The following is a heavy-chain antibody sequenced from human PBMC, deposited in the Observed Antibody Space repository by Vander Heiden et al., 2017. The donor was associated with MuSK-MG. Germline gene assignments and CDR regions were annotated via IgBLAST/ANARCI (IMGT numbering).Heavy chain of an antibody. CDR1: GYPLTELS. V-gene: IGHV1-24*01. Sequence: QVQLVQSGAEVKKPGASVKVSCKVSGYPLTELSMHWVRQAPGKGLEWMGGFDPEDGETIYAQKVQGRVTMTEDTSTDTAYMELSSLRSEDTAVYYCATLHYESSGWLDAFDSWGQGTMVTVSS. CDR3: ATLHYESSGWLDAFDS. J-gene: IGHJ3*02. CDR2: FDPEDGET. D-gene: IGHD3-22*01.